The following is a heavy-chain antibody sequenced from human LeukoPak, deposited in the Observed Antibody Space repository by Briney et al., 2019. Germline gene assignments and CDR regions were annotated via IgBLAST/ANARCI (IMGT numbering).Heavy chain of an antibody. CDR1: GYTFTSYA. Sequence: ASVKVSCKASGYTFTSYAMHWVRQAPGQRLEWMGWINAGNGNTKYSQKFQGRVTITRDTSASTAYMELSSLRSEDTAVYYCTREDLRYFDWLWGQGTLVTVSS. V-gene: IGHV1-3*01. J-gene: IGHJ4*02. D-gene: IGHD3-9*01. CDR3: TREDLRYFDWL. CDR2: INAGNGNT.